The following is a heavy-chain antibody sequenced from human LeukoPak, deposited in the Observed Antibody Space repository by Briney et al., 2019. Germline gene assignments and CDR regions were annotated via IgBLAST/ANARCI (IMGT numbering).Heavy chain of an antibody. CDR2: IRYDGSNK. D-gene: IGHD3-3*01. V-gene: IGHV3-30*02. CDR1: GFTFSSYG. J-gene: IGHJ4*02. Sequence: PGGSLRLSCAASGFTFSSYGMHWVRQAPGKGLEWVAFIRYDGSNKYYADSVKGRFTISRDNSKNTLYLQMNSLRAEDTAVYYCAKDRFLEWPSCYFDYWGQGTLVTVSS. CDR3: AKDRFLEWPSCYFDY.